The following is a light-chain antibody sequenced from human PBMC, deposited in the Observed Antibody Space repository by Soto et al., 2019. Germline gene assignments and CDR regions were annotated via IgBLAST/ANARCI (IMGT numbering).Light chain of an antibody. CDR2: AAS. Sequence: DIQMTQSPSSLSASVGDRVTITCRASQSISTYLNWYQQKPGKAPKLLIYAASSLQSGVPSRFSGSGSATDFTLTISRLEPEDFAVYYCQQYGGSPLYTFGQGTKLEIK. J-gene: IGKJ2*01. CDR1: QSISTY. CDR3: QQYGGSPLYT. V-gene: IGKV1-39*01.